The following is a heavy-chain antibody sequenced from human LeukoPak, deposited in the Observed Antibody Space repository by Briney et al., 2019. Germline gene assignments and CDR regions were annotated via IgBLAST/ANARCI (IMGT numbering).Heavy chain of an antibody. D-gene: IGHD3-10*01. V-gene: IGHV4-59*01. J-gene: IGHJ4*02. CDR3: ASQNYYGSGSYDY. CDR1: GGSISSYY. Sequence: PSETLSLTCTVSGGSISSYYWSWIRQPPGKRLEWIGYIYYSGSTNYNPSLKSRVTISVDTSKNQFSLKLSSVTAADTAVYYCASQNYYGSGSYDYWGQGTLVTVSS. CDR2: IYYSGST.